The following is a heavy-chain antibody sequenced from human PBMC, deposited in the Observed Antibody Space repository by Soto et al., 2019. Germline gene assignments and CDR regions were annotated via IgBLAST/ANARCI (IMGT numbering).Heavy chain of an antibody. CDR1: GYSFTSSW. CDR3: TRQVDYYYSSGALHYVKDF. CDR2: SYPGDSDT. V-gene: IGHV5-51*01. D-gene: IGHD3-22*01. J-gene: IGHJ6*02. Sequence: PGESLNISCKGSGYSFTSSWIRWVCQMPGQGLDWMGISYPGDSDTRYSPSAQGQLTNSADTSISSASPQWSSLKASTTAMYYCTRQVDYYYSSGALHYVKDFWGPGITGTVSS.